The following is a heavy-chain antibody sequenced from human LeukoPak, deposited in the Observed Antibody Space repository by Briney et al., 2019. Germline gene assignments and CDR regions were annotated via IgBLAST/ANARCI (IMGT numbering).Heavy chain of an antibody. D-gene: IGHD3-10*02. CDR1: GGSINSGGYY. Sequence: SEPLSLTCTVSGGSINSGGYYGSWIPQHPGKGLGWIGSIYYSGRTCYNPYRKSRVTMSEDTSKNQFSLKLSSVTAADTAAYYWARALRGPSIDMYYFVYWGQGTLVTVSS. V-gene: IGHV4-31*03. CDR2: IYYSGRT. CDR3: ARALRGPSIDMYYFVY. J-gene: IGHJ4*02.